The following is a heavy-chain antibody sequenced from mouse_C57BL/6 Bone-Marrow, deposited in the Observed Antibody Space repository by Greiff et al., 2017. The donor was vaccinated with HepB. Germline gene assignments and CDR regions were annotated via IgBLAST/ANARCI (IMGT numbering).Heavy chain of an antibody. D-gene: IGHD2-10*02. Sequence: QVQLQQSGAELVRPGASVTLSCKASGYTFTDYEMHWVKQTPVHGLEWIGAIDPETGGTAYNQKFKGKAILTADKSSSTAYMELRSLTSEDSAVYYCTRSELVWLRWLAYWGQGTLVTVSA. CDR1: GYTFTDYE. CDR3: TRSELVWLRWLAY. J-gene: IGHJ3*01. V-gene: IGHV1-15*01. CDR2: IDPETGGT.